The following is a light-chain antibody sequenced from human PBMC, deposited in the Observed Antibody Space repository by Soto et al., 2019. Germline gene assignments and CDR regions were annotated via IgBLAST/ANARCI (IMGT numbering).Light chain of an antibody. J-gene: IGKJ1*01. CDR2: GAT. Sequence: ITESPAALTVSQRERATLSCRASQSVSSDLAWYQQRPGQAPRLLIQGATTRATGVPARFSGSGSGTEFTLAISSLQAEDFAVYSCQQYHTWPWTFGRRTKVEIK. V-gene: IGKV3-15*01. CDR3: QQYHTWPWT. CDR1: QSVSSD.